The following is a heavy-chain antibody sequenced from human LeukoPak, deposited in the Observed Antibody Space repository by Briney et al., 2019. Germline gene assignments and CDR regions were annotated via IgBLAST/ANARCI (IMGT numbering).Heavy chain of an antibody. CDR2: IIPILGTA. V-gene: IGHV1-69*01. D-gene: IGHD1-26*01. J-gene: IGHJ6*02. Sequence: ASVKVSCKASGGTFSSYAISWVRQAPGQGLEWMGGIIPILGTANYAQKFQGRVTITADESTSTAYMELSSLRSEDTAVYYCARTVLLQPNQAGYYYYGMDVWGQGTTVTVSS. CDR3: ARTVLLQPNQAGYYYYGMDV. CDR1: GGTFSSYA.